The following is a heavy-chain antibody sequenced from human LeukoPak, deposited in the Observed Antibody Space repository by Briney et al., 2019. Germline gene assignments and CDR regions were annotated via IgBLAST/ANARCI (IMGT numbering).Heavy chain of an antibody. CDR1: GFTFSSQW. Sequence: GGSLRLSCAASGFTFSSQWVNWVRQAPGKGLEWVANIKQDGSEENYVDSVKGRFIISRDNAKNSVYLQMNGLRAEDTSVYYCASGSGWLIDYWGQGTLVTVS. CDR2: IKQDGSEE. D-gene: IGHD6-19*01. J-gene: IGHJ4*02. V-gene: IGHV3-7*05. CDR3: ASGSGWLIDY.